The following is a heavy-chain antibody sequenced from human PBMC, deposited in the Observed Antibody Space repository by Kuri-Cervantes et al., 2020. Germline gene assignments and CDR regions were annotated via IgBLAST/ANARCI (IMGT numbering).Heavy chain of an antibody. D-gene: IGHD3-16*01. CDR1: GFTFSSYS. V-gene: IGHV3-21*01. CDR3: ARQYYDYVWGSYPWTEINWFDP. CDR2: ISSSSSYI. J-gene: IGHJ5*02. Sequence: GGSLRLSCAASGFTFSSYSMNWVRQAPGKGLEWVSSISSSSSYIYYAGSVKGRFTISRDNAKNSLYLQMNSLRAEDTAVYYCARQYYDYVWGSYPWTEINWFDPWGQGTLVTVSS.